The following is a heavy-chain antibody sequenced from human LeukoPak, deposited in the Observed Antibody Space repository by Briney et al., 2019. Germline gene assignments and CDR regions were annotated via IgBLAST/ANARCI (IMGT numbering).Heavy chain of an antibody. CDR2: IGGGGSTI. J-gene: IGHJ3*02. CDR1: GFTFSSYE. CDR3: ARDYLVGGTDAFDI. Sequence: GGSLRLSCAASGFTFSSYEMNWVRQAPGKGLEWVSYIGGGGSTIYYADSVKGRFTISRDNAKNSLYLQMNRLRGEDTGVYYCARDYLVGGTDAFDIWGQGTTVTVSS. V-gene: IGHV3-48*03. D-gene: IGHD1-1*01.